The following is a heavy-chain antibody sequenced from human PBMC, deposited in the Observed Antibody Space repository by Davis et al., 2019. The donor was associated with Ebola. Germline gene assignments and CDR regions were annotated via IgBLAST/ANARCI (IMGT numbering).Heavy chain of an antibody. CDR2: ISYTGNT. J-gene: IGHJ6*02. Sequence: MPGGSLRLSCSVSGASISTYSWGWIRQPPGKGLEWIGQISYTGNTDYNPSLKSRLTISVDTSKSQFSLKLSSVTAADTAVYYCARHRHYGMDVWGQGTTVTVSS. V-gene: IGHV4-59*08. CDR1: GASISTYS. CDR3: ARHRHYGMDV.